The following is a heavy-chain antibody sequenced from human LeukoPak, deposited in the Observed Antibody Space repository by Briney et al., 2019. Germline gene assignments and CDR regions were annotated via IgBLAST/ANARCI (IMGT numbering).Heavy chain of an antibody. Sequence: GGSLRLSCAASGFTSSNAWMSWVRQAPGKGLEWVGRIKSKTDGGTTDYAAPLKGRLTISRDDSKNTLYLQMDSLKTEDTAVYYCASGGHYFDPWGQGTLVTVSS. D-gene: IGHD1-26*01. CDR1: GFTSSNAW. V-gene: IGHV3-15*01. CDR3: ASGGHYFDP. CDR2: IKSKTDGGTT. J-gene: IGHJ5*02.